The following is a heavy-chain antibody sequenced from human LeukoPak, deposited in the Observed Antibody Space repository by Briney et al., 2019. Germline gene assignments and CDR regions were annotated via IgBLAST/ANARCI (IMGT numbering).Heavy chain of an antibody. CDR3: AKDSRGANFFGDFDY. CDR2: ISNDGSKT. CDR1: GFSFSSYA. V-gene: IGHV3-30*18. J-gene: IGHJ4*02. D-gene: IGHD3-10*01. Sequence: GGSLRLSCAASGFSFSSYAMSWVRQAPGKGLEWVALISNDGSKTYYADSVKGRFTISRDNSKNTVYLQVSSLRADDTAVYYCAKDSRGANFFGDFDYWGQGTLVTVSS.